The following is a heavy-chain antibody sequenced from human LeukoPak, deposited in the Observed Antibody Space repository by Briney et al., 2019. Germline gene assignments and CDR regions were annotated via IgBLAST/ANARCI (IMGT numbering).Heavy chain of an antibody. D-gene: IGHD1-26*01. CDR1: GYTFTSFY. Sequence: ASVKVSCKASGYTFTSFYMHWVRQAPGQGLEWMGWIDPNSGGTNFAQKFQGRVTMTRDTSITTAYMELSRLTSDDTAVYYCARGFWDSGSYLGMDVWGQGTTVSVSS. V-gene: IGHV1-2*02. J-gene: IGHJ6*02. CDR3: ARGFWDSGSYLGMDV. CDR2: IDPNSGGT.